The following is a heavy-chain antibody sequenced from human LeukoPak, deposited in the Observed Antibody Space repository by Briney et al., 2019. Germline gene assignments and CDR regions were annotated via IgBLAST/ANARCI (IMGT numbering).Heavy chain of an antibody. V-gene: IGHV4-34*01. CDR1: GGSLSGFY. D-gene: IGHD6-19*01. CDR3: ARGGGLQWRGGFRRRYSYFYMDV. Sequence: SETLSLTCDVYGGSLSGFYWIWIRQSPGTGLQWIGEINDSGSTNYNPSLKSRVTISLDTSKSQLSLKVTSVTAADTAVYFCARGGGLQWRGGFRRRYSYFYMDVWGKGTTVTVS. CDR2: INDSGST. J-gene: IGHJ6*03.